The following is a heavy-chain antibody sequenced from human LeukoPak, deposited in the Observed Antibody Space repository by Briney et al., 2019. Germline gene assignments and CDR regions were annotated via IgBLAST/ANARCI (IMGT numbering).Heavy chain of an antibody. D-gene: IGHD6-19*01. CDR2: ISGNNGNI. CDR3: ARDQGSDWSI. CDR1: GYNFTSYG. V-gene: IGHV1-18*01. Sequence: GASVKVSCKAAGYNFTSYGISWVRQAPGQGLEWMGWISGNNGNINYAQKLQGRVTMTTDTSTSTAYMELRSLRSDDTAVYYCARDQGSDWSIWGQGTLVTVSS. J-gene: IGHJ4*02.